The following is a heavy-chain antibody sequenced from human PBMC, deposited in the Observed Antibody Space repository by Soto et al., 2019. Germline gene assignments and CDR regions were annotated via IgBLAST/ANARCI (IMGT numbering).Heavy chain of an antibody. Sequence: PGGSLRLSCAASGFTFSSYGMHWVRQAPGKGLEWVAVIWYDGSNKYYADSVKGRFTISRDNSKNTLYLQMNSLRAEDTAVYYCARGGMATGQFDYWGQGTLVTVSS. D-gene: IGHD5-12*01. CDR2: IWYDGSNK. J-gene: IGHJ4*02. CDR3: ARGGMATGQFDY. CDR1: GFTFSSYG. V-gene: IGHV3-33*01.